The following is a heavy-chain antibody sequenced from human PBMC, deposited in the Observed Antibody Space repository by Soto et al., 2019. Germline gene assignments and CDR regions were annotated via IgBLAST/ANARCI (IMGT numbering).Heavy chain of an antibody. J-gene: IGHJ6*02. D-gene: IGHD1-26*01. CDR3: AKEVLAKWELLLPVNYYYYGMDV. V-gene: IGHV3-30*18. CDR1: GFTFSSYG. Sequence: GGSLRLSCAASGFTFSSYGMHWVRQAPGKGLEWVAVISYDGSNKYYADSVKGRFTISRDNSKNTLYLQMNSLRAEDTAVYYCAKEVLAKWELLLPVNYYYYGMDVWGQGTRVTVSS. CDR2: ISYDGSNK.